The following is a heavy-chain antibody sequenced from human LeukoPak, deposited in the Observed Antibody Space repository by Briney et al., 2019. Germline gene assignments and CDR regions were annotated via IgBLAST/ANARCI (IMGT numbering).Heavy chain of an antibody. J-gene: IGHJ4*02. V-gene: IGHV1-2*02. CDR2: INPNSGDT. CDR3: ARGIAVAGLIDY. CDR1: GYTFTDYY. D-gene: IGHD6-19*01. Sequence: GASVKVSCKASGYTFTDYYFHWVRQAPGQGLEWMGWINPNSGDTNYAQKFQGRVTMTRDTSISTAYMELRSLRSDDTAVYYCARGIAVAGLIDYWGQGTLVTVSS.